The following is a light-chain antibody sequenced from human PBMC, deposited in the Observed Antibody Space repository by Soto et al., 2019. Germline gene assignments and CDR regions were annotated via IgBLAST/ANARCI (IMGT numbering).Light chain of an antibody. J-gene: IGLJ1*01. CDR2: EVF. CDR3: SSFTTSYFYV. CDR1: SSHFDTYNL. Sequence: QSVLTQPASVSGSPGQSITISCTGPSSHFDTYNLVSWYQLHPGKVPKLIIYEVFKRPSGVSDRFSASKSAYTASLTISGLQAEDEANYYCSSFTTSYFYVFGPGTKLTVL. V-gene: IGLV2-14*02.